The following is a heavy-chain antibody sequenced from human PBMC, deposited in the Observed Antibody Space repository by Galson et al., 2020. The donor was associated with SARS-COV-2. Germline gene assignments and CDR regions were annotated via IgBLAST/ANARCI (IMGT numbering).Heavy chain of an antibody. Sequence: SETLSLTCSVSGGAINTKSYYWDWLRQRPGTGLEWIGALYHSGNTYYNPSLKSRVTISVDTSKNHFSLKLSSVTAADTAVYYCASPMITFGEVIVTHFDYWGQGTLVTVSS. V-gene: IGHV4-39*07. D-gene: IGHD3-16*02. CDR3: ASPMITFGEVIVTHFDY. CDR1: GGAINTKSYY. J-gene: IGHJ4*02. CDR2: LYHSGNT.